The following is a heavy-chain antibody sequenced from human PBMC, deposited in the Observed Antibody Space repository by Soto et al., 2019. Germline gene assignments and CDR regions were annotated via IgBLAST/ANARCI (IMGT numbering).Heavy chain of an antibody. CDR2: INHTGNT. CDR3: ARAPLTSLRWFDP. V-gene: IGHV4-34*02. Sequence: QVQLQQWGAGLLKPSETLSLTCGVYGGSFSGFYWTWIRQPPGKGLEWIGEINHTGNTNYSPSLKSRVTMSVDTSRNQFSLNRGSVTAADTAVYFCARAPLTSLRWFDPWGQGTLVTVSS. J-gene: IGHJ5*02. D-gene: IGHD2-2*01. CDR1: GGSFSGFY.